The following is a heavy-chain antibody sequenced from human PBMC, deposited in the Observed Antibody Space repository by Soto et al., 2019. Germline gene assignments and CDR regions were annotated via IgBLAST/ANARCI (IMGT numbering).Heavy chain of an antibody. CDR2: IHSDGAT. V-gene: IGHV3-53*01. CDR3: ARGYGGAVAANWFDP. CDR1: GFTVSSNY. J-gene: IGHJ5*02. Sequence: EVQLVESGGGLIQPGGSLRLSCVASGFTVSSNYMTWVRQAPGKGLEWVSVIHSDGATYDADSVNGRFTISRDTSQNTLRLQMSSLRAEDTALYYCARGYGGAVAANWFDPRGQGTLVTVSS. D-gene: IGHD6-19*01.